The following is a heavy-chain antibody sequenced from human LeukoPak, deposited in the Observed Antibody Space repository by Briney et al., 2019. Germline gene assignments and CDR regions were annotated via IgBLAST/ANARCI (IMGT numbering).Heavy chain of an antibody. V-gene: IGHV4-59*01. CDR3: ARTTMVRGTYYMDV. Sequence: SETLSLTCTVSGGSISSYYWSWIRQPPGKGLEWIGYIYYSGSTDYNPSLESRVTISVETSKNQFSLKLSSVTAADTAVYYCARTTMVRGTYYMDVWGKGTTVTISS. D-gene: IGHD3-10*01. CDR1: GGSISSYY. CDR2: IYYSGST. J-gene: IGHJ6*03.